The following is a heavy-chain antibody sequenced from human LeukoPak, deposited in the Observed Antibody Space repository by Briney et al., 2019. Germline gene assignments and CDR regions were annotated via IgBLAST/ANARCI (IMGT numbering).Heavy chain of an antibody. J-gene: IGHJ4*02. CDR1: GGSISGYY. CDR2: IYYSGST. D-gene: IGHD1-26*01. Sequence: SETLSLTCTVSGGSISGYYWSWIRQPPGKGLEWIGYIYYSGSTNYNPSLKSRVTISVDTSKNQFSLKLSSVTAADTAVYYCARLGGSYSDYWGQGTLVTVSS. V-gene: IGHV4-59*08. CDR3: ARLGGSYSDY.